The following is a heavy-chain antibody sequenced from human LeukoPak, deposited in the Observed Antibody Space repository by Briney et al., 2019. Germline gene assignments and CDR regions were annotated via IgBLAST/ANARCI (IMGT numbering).Heavy chain of an antibody. CDR3: ATDTTYASDL. Sequence: GGSLRLSCAAPGFSFSDAWMTWVRQAPGKGLEWVGRIKRKADGATADYAAPVKGRFTVSRDDSKNTLYLQMNSLKTEDTGVYYCATDTTYASDLWGQGTLVIVSS. V-gene: IGHV3-15*01. D-gene: IGHD1-14*01. CDR2: IKRKADGATA. J-gene: IGHJ3*01. CDR1: GFSFSDAW.